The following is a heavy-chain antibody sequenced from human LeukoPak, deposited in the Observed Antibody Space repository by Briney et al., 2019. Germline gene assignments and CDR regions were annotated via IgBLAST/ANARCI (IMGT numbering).Heavy chain of an antibody. D-gene: IGHD3-3*01. J-gene: IGHJ5*02. V-gene: IGHV4-30-4*08. Sequence: SETLSLTCTVSGGSISSGDYYWSWIRQPPGKGLEWIGYIYYSGSTYYNPPLKSRVTISVDTSKNQFSLKLSSVTAADTAVYYCARDYDSNRNWFDPWGQGTLVTVSS. CDR2: IYYSGST. CDR3: ARDYDSNRNWFDP. CDR1: GGSISSGDYY.